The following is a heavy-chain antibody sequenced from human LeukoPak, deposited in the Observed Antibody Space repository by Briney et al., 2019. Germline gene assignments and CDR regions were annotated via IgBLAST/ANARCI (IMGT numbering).Heavy chain of an antibody. V-gene: IGHV3-30-3*01. J-gene: IGHJ3*02. CDR2: ISYDGSNK. CDR3: ARDKYPDKWLVPARDDAFDI. CDR1: GFTFSSYA. D-gene: IGHD6-19*01. Sequence: GGSLRLSCAASGFTFSSYAMHWVRQAPGKGLEWVAVISYDGSNKYYADSVKGRFTISRDNSKNTLYLQMNSLRAEDTAVYYCARDKYPDKWLVPARDDAFDIWGQGTMVTVSS.